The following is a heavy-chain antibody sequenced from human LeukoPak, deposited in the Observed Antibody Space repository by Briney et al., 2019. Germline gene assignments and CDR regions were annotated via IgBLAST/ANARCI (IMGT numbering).Heavy chain of an antibody. CDR2: VGWDGSGT. CDR3: SRRAAAGSMDY. J-gene: IGHJ4*02. V-gene: IGHV3-43D*03. Sequence: GGSLRLSCAASGFTFDDYAMYWVRQAPEKGLEWVSLVGWDGSGTYYADSVKGRFTISRDNSKNSLYLQMNSLRTEDTALYYCSRRAAAGSMDYWGQGTLVTVSS. D-gene: IGHD6-13*01. CDR1: GFTFDDYA.